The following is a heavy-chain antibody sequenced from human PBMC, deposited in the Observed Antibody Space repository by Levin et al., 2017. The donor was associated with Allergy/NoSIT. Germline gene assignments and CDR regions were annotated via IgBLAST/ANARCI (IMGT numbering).Heavy chain of an antibody. V-gene: IGHV1-46*01. Sequence: ASVKVSCKASGYTFTNYYMHWVRQAPGQGLEWMGIINPSGGTTSYAQKFQGRVTMTRDTSTSTVYMELSSLRSEDTALYYCARAPQSDSGSFSLHWFDHWGQGTLVTVSS. CDR3: ARAPQSDSGSFSLHWFDH. D-gene: IGHD3-10*01. CDR1: GYTFTNYY. J-gene: IGHJ5*02. CDR2: INPSGGTT.